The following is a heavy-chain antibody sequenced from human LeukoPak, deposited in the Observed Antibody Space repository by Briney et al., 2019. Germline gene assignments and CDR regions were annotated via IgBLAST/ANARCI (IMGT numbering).Heavy chain of an antibody. CDR2: IYSGGGT. CDR1: GFTVSSNY. D-gene: IGHD4/OR15-4a*01. J-gene: IGHJ4*02. Sequence: PGGSLRLSCAASGFTVSSNYMRWVRQAPGKGLEWVSVIYSGGGTYYADSVKGRFIISRDNSKNTLHLQMNSLRAEDTAVYYCARDDYGGTKYWGQGTLVTVSS. CDR3: ARDDYGGTKY. V-gene: IGHV3-53*01.